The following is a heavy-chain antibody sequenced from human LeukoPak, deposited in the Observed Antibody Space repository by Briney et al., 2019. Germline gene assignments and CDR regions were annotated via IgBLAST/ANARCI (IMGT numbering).Heavy chain of an antibody. D-gene: IGHD3-9*01. CDR3: ARDTYDILTGYYKWAFDI. CDR2: ISSSSSYI. CDR1: GFTFSSYT. V-gene: IGHV3-21*06. J-gene: IGHJ3*02. Sequence: GGSLRLSCAASGFTFSSYTMNWVRQGPGKGLEWVSSISSSSSYIYYAHSVKGRFTISRDNAKNSLYLQMNSLRAEDTAVYYCARDTYDILTGYYKWAFDIWGQGTMVTVSS.